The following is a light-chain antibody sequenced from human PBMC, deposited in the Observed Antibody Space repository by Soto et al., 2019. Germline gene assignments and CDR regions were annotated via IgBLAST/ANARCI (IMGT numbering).Light chain of an antibody. CDR3: QQYDNLPRWT. V-gene: IGKV1-33*01. CDR2: DAS. Sequence: DIQMTQSPSSLSASVGDRVTITCQASQDISNYLNWYQQKPGKAPKLLIYDASNLETGVPSRFSGSGSGTAFTFTISSLQPEDIATYYCQQYDNLPRWTFGGGTKVEIK. J-gene: IGKJ4*01. CDR1: QDISNY.